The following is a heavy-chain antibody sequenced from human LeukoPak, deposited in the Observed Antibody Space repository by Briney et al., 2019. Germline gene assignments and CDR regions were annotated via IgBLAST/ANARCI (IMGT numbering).Heavy chain of an antibody. CDR3: ARLNPASKPFDS. CDR1: GGSINSYY. Sequence: PSEALSLTCTVSGGSINSYYWSWIRQPPGKGLEWIGYMYYSGSTNYNPSLKSRVTISMDTSKYQFSLKLSSVTAADTAVYYCARLNPASKPFDSWGQGTLVTVSS. J-gene: IGHJ4*02. CDR2: MYYSGST. V-gene: IGHV4-59*01. D-gene: IGHD1-14*01.